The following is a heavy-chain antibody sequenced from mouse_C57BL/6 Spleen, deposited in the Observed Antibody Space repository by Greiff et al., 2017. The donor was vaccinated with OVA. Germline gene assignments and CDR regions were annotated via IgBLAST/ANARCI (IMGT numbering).Heavy chain of an antibody. CDR2: IDPSDSYT. J-gene: IGHJ3*01. CDR3: ARSGSSPAWFAY. CDR1: GYTFTSYW. Sequence: QQSCKASGYTFTSYWMQWVKQRPGQGLEWIGEIDPSDSYTNYNQKFKGKATLTVDTSSSTAYMQLSSLTSEDSAVYYCARSGSSPAWFAYWGQGTLVTVSA. V-gene: IGHV1-50*01. D-gene: IGHD1-1*01.